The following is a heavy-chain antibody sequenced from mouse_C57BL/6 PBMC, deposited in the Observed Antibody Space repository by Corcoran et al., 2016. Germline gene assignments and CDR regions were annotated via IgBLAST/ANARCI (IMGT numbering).Heavy chain of an antibody. CDR2: INTYSGVP. V-gene: IGHV9-3*01. J-gene: IGHJ4*01. Sequence: QIQLVQSGLELKKPGETVKISCKASGYTFTTYGMSWVKQAPGKGLKWMGWINTYSGVPTYADDFKGRFAFSLETSASTAYLQINNLKNEDTATYFCARDSNFRMDYWGQGTSVTVSS. CDR3: ARDSNFRMDY. CDR1: GYTFTTYG. D-gene: IGHD2-5*01.